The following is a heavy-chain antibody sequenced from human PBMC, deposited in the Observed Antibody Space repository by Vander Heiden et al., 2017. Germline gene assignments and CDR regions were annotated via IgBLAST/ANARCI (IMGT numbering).Heavy chain of an antibody. CDR1: GFTFSSYG. J-gene: IGHJ4*02. CDR2: IWYDGSNK. CDR3: ARDKEAVANYYFDY. Sequence: QVQLVESGGGVVQPGRSLRLSCGASGFTFSSYGMSWVRQAPGKGLEWVAAIWYDGSNKYYADSVKGRFTISRDNSKNTLYLQMNSLRAEDTAVYYCARDKEAVANYYFDYWGQGTLVTVSS. V-gene: IGHV3-33*01. D-gene: IGHD6-19*01.